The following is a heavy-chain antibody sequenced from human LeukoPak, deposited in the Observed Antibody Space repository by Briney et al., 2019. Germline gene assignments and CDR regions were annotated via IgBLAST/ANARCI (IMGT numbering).Heavy chain of an antibody. V-gene: IGHV3-9*01. D-gene: IGHD3-22*01. J-gene: IGHJ3*02. CDR1: GFTFSSYS. Sequence: GGSLRLSCAASGFTFSSYSMNWVRQAPGKGLEWVSGISWNSGSIGYADSVKGRFTISRDNAKNSLYLQMNSLRAEDTALYYCAKIYDSSGYSVNDTFDIWGQGTMVTVSS. CDR3: AKIYDSSGYSVNDTFDI. CDR2: ISWNSGSI.